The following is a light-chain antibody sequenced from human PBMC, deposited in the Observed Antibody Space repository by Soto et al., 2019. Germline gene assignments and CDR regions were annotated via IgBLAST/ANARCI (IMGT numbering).Light chain of an antibody. Sequence: QSVLTQPASVSGSPGQSITISCTGTSSDVGAYNYVSWYQQHPGKAPKLIIYDVSNRPSGISNRFSGSKSGNTASLTISGLQAEDEADYYCSSNTSSSTLFGGGTKVTVL. CDR1: SSDVGAYNY. CDR2: DVS. J-gene: IGLJ2*01. V-gene: IGLV2-14*01. CDR3: SSNTSSSTL.